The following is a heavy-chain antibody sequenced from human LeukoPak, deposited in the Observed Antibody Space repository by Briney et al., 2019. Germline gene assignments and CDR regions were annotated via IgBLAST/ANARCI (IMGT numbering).Heavy chain of an antibody. J-gene: IGHJ4*02. Sequence: PSETLSLTCAVYGGSFSGYYWSWIRQPPGKGLEWIGEINHSGSTNYNPSLKSRVTISVDTSRSHFSLKLSSATAADTAVYYCARGERLGPDFWGQGTLVTVSS. CDR2: INHSGST. D-gene: IGHD1-1*01. V-gene: IGHV4-34*01. CDR1: GGSFSGYY. CDR3: ARGERLGPDF.